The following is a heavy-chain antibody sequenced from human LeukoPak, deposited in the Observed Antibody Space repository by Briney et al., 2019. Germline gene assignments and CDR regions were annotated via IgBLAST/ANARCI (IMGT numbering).Heavy chain of an antibody. CDR3: ASVSGDSSGYYPFDY. D-gene: IGHD3-22*01. J-gene: IGHJ4*02. CDR1: GYTFTSYG. Sequence: ASVKVSCKASGYTFTSYGISWVRQAPGQGLEWMGWISAYNGNTNYAQKLQGRVTMTTDTSTSTAYMELRSLRSDDTAVYYCASVSGDSSGYYPFDYWGQGTLVTVSS. V-gene: IGHV1-18*01. CDR2: ISAYNGNT.